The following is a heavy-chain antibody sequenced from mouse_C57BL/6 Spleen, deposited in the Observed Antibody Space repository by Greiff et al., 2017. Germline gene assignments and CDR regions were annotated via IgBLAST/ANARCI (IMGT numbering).Heavy chain of an antibody. CDR2: INPSTGGT. D-gene: IGHD2-4*01. CDR1: GYSFTGYY. V-gene: IGHV1-42*01. CDR3: ARRYYDSAWFAY. Sequence: EVQLQQSGPELVKPGASVKISCKASGYSFTGYYMNWVKQSPEKSLEWIGEINPSTGGTTYNQKFKAKATLTVDKSSSTAYMQLKSLTSEDSAVYYCARRYYDSAWFAYWGQGTLVTVSA. J-gene: IGHJ3*01.